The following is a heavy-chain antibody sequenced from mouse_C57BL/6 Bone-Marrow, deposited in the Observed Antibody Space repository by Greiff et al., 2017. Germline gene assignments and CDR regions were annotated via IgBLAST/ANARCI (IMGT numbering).Heavy chain of an antibody. V-gene: IGHV1-81*01. Sequence: VQLQQSGAELARPGASVKLSCKASGYTFTSSGISWVKQRTGQGLEWIGEIYPRSGNTYYNEKFTDKGTLTADKSSSTAYMELRSLTSEDSAVYFCAREGAYYSNYLAWFAYWGQGTLVTVSA. CDR1: GYTFTSSG. CDR3: AREGAYYSNYLAWFAY. CDR2: IYPRSGNT. D-gene: IGHD2-5*01. J-gene: IGHJ3*01.